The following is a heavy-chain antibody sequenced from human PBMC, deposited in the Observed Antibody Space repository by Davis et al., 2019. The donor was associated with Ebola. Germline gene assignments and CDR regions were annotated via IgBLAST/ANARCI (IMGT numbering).Heavy chain of an antibody. CDR1: GFTFSSYS. V-gene: IGHV3-48*04. CDR2: ISSSSSTI. CDR3: AKDLSIVVVPAAIRGELGTH. J-gene: IGHJ4*02. D-gene: IGHD2-2*02. Sequence: PGGSLRLSCAASGFTFSSYSMNWVRQAPGKGLEWVSYISSSSSTIYYADSVKGQFTISRDNAKNSLYLQMNSLRAEDTAVYYCAKDLSIVVVPAAIRGELGTHWGQGTLVTVSS.